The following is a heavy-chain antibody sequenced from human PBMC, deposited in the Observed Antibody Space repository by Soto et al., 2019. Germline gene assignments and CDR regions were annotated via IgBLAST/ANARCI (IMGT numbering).Heavy chain of an antibody. J-gene: IGHJ4*02. CDR1: GLSVTSNY. CDR2: IYSGSTT. V-gene: IGHV3-66*01. CDR3: ARGYWVEGYGAGTYFDY. D-gene: IGHD2-15*01. Sequence: EVLLVQSGGGLVQPGGSLRLSCAPSGLSVTSNYMAWVRQAPGKGLEWVSVIYSGSTTNHADSVKGRFTISRDSSSNTLYLQMSSLRVEDTALYYCARGYWVEGYGAGTYFDYWGQGTLVTVSS.